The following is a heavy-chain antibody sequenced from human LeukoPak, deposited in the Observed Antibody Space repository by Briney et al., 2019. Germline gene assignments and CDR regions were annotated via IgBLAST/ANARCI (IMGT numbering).Heavy chain of an antibody. V-gene: IGHV3-33*01. CDR2: IWYDGSNK. D-gene: IGHD2-15*01. CDR3: ARGAYCSGSRCPGAFDI. Sequence: GGSLRLSCAASGFTFRSYGMHWVRQAPGKGLEWVAVIWYDGSNKYYADSVKGRFTISRDNSKNTLYLQMNSLRAEDTAVYYCARGAYCSGSRCPGAFDIWGQGTMVTVSS. CDR1: GFTFRSYG. J-gene: IGHJ3*02.